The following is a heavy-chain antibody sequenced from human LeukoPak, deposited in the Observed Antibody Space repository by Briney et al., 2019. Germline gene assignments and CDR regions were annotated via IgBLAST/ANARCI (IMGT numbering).Heavy chain of an antibody. D-gene: IGHD3-16*02. CDR1: GYTFTNYG. V-gene: IGHV1-46*01. CDR3: ARDNSVGDIAWWFDP. CDR2: INPSGSST. Sequence: ASVKVSCKPSGYTFTNYGISWVRQAPGQGLEWMGLINPSGSSTLYAQKFQGRVTMTRDMSTTTDYMELSSLRSEDTAVYYCARDNSVGDIAWWFDPWGQGTLVTVSS. J-gene: IGHJ5*02.